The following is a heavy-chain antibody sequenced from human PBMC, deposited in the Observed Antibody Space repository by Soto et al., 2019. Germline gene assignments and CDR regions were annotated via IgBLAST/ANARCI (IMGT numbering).Heavy chain of an antibody. CDR1: GYNFSNSW. V-gene: IGHV5-51*01. Sequence: GESLKISCKGAGYNFSNSWIVWVRQMPGKGLEYMGIIYPGDSDTKYSPSFQGQVTISADKSINTAYLQWSSLKASDSAMYYCARHHHLGYCRSTSCSNRQQDGWFDPWGEGTRGTVST. CDR3: ARHHHLGYCRSTSCSNRQQDGWFDP. CDR2: IYPGDSDT. D-gene: IGHD2-2*01. J-gene: IGHJ5*02.